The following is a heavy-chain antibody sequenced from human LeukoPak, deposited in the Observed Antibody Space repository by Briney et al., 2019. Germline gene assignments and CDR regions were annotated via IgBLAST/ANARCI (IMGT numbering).Heavy chain of an antibody. Sequence: GGSLRLSCVASGFTFSNSWMHWFRQVPGKGLVWVSRIDTDGSTTGYADSVRGRFSISRDNAKNTLYLQKNGLRAEDTAIYYCAKDLTWNTADYWGQGTLVTVSS. CDR2: IDTDGSTT. V-gene: IGHV3-74*01. CDR3: AKDLTWNTADY. D-gene: IGHD1/OR15-1a*01. CDR1: GFTFSNSW. J-gene: IGHJ4*02.